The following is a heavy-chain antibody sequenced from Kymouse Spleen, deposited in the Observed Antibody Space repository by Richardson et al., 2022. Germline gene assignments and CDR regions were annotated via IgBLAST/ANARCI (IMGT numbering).Heavy chain of an antibody. CDR2: IYYSGST. J-gene: IGHJ4*02. D-gene: IGHD3-9*01. V-gene: IGHV4-39*01. Sequence: QLQLQESGPGLVKPSETLSLTCTVSGGSISSSSYYWGWIRQPPGKGLEWIGSIYYSGSTYYNPSLKSRVTISVDTSKNQFSLKLSSVTAADTAVYYCARGYYDILTGFFDYWGQGTLVTVSS. CDR1: GGSISSSSYY. CDR3: ARGYYDILTGFFDY.